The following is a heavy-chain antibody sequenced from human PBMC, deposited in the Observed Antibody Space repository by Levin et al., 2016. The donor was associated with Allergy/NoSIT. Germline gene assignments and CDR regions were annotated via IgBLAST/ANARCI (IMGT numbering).Heavy chain of an antibody. J-gene: IGHJ4*02. CDR2: ISAYNGNT. D-gene: IGHD6-19*01. V-gene: IGHV1-18*01. Sequence: WVRQAPGQGLEWMGWISAYNGNTNYAQKLQGRVTMTTDTSTSTAYMELRSLRSDDTAVYYCARGGSGWSPIDYWGQGTLVTVSS. CDR3: ARGGSGWSPIDY.